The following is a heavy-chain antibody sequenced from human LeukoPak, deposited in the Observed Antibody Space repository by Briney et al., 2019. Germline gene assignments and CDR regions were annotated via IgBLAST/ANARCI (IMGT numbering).Heavy chain of an antibody. V-gene: IGHV3-7*01. CDR1: GFTFSSYW. CDR3: ARAGYYDSGSGRYFDY. D-gene: IGHD3-10*01. J-gene: IGHJ4*02. CDR2: IKQDGSEK. Sequence: PGGSLRLSCAASGFTFSSYWMSWVRQAPGKGLEWVANIKQDGSEKYYVDSVKGRFTISRDNAKNSLYLQMNSLRAADTAVYYCARAGYYDSGSGRYFDYWGQGTLVTVSS.